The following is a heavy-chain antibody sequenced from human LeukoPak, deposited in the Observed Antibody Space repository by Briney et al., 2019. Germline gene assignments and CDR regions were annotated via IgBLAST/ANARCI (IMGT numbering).Heavy chain of an antibody. CDR1: GGSISSYY. CDR3: ARRDYLDHFYYIDV. V-gene: IGHV4-59*12. J-gene: IGHJ6*03. Sequence: SETLSLTCTVSGGSISSYYWSWIRQPPGKGLEWIGYIYYSGSTNYNPSLKSRVTIAVDTSKNQFSLKLGSVTAADTAVYYCARRDYLDHFYYIDVWDKGNTVTVSS. D-gene: IGHD3-10*01. CDR2: IYYSGST.